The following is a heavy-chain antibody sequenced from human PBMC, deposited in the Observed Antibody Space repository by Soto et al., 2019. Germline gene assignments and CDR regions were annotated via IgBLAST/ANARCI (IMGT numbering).Heavy chain of an antibody. CDR1: GYTFTSYY. Sequence: ASVKVSCKASGYTFTSYYMHWVRQAPGQGLEWMGVINPSGGSTNYAQKFQGRVTLTTDTSTSTAYMELSRLRSDDTAVYYCASYSSGTRGYYYGMDVWGQGTTVTVSS. V-gene: IGHV1-46*01. CDR2: INPSGGST. J-gene: IGHJ6*02. D-gene: IGHD6-19*01. CDR3: ASYSSGTRGYYYGMDV.